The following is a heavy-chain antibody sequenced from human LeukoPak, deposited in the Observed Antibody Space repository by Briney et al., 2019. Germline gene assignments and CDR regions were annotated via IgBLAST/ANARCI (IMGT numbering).Heavy chain of an antibody. V-gene: IGHV4-4*07. CDR2: IHTSGIT. D-gene: IGHD7-27*01. CDR1: GASINNYY. J-gene: IGHJ4*02. Sequence: SETLSLTCTVSGASINNYYWTWIRQPAGKGLEWIGRIHTSGITNHNPSLKSRVTISLDKSKNQFSLNLSSVTAADTAVYYCARDPNSVTVTGDYYFDYWGRGTLVTVSS. CDR3: ARDPNSVTVTGDYYFDY.